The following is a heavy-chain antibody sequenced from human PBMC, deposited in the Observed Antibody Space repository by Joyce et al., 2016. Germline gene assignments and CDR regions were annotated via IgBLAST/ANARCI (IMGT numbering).Heavy chain of an antibody. CDR3: AMSSYTNGIFDY. CDR2: LSSSSSYI. CDR1: GFTFSSYS. V-gene: IGHV3-21*01. Sequence: EVQLVESGGGLVKPGGYLSLSCAASGFTFSSYSMSWVRQAPGKGLEVVSSLSSSSSYIKYTDSVKGRFTISRDNAKNSLYLQMNSLRVEDTAVYYCAMSSYTNGIFDYWGQGTLVTVSS. J-gene: IGHJ4*02. D-gene: IGHD2-8*01.